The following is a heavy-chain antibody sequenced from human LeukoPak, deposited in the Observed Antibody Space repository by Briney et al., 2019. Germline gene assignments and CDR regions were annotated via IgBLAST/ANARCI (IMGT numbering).Heavy chain of an antibody. Sequence: GGSLGLSCAASGFTFSDYYMSWIRQAPGKGLEWVSYISSSGSTIYYADSVKGRFTISRDNAKNSLYLQMNSLRAEDTAVYYCARVGAGGSGSYSRDYYYYYGMGVWGQGTTVTVSS. V-gene: IGHV3-11*01. D-gene: IGHD3-10*01. CDR2: ISSSGSTI. CDR3: ARVGAGGSGSYSRDYYYYYGMGV. CDR1: GFTFSDYY. J-gene: IGHJ6*02.